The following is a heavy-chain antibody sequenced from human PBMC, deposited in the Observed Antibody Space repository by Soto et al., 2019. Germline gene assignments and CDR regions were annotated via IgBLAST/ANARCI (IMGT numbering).Heavy chain of an antibody. Sequence: QVPLVQSGAEVKKPGASVKVSCKASGYTFTSYAMHWVRQAPGQRLEWMGWINAGNGNTKYSQKFQGRVTITRDTAASTAYMELSSLRSEDTAVYYCARGGWLSPFDYWGQGTLVTVSS. D-gene: IGHD3-9*01. CDR3: ARGGWLSPFDY. V-gene: IGHV1-3*01. J-gene: IGHJ4*02. CDR1: GYTFTSYA. CDR2: INAGNGNT.